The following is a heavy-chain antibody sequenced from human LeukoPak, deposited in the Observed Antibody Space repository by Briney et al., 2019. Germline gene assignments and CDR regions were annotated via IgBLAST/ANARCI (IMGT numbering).Heavy chain of an antibody. CDR2: ISRPGSTI. D-gene: IGHD4-17*01. CDR3: ARDPCPYGDYVCYFDY. CDR1: GFTFTSYS. Sequence: GGSLRLSCEASGFTFTSYSMNWVRQAPGKGLEWVSYISRPGSTIYYADSVRGRFTISRDNAKNSLYLQMSSLRDEDTAVYYCARDPCPYGDYVCYFDYWGQGTLVTVSS. J-gene: IGHJ4*02. V-gene: IGHV3-48*02.